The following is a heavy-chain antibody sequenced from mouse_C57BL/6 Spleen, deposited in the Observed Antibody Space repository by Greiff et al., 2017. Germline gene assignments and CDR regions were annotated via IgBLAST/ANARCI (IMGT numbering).Heavy chain of an antibody. D-gene: IGHD2-4*01. CDR2: ISDGGSYT. J-gene: IGHJ3*01. Sequence: EVKLVESGGGLVKPGGSLKLSCAASGFTFSSYAMSWVRQTPEKRLEWVATISDGGSYTYYPDNVKGRFTISRDNAKNNLYLQMSHLKSEDTAMYYCARERDYDGPEFAYWGQGTLVTVSA. V-gene: IGHV5-4*01. CDR1: GFTFSSYA. CDR3: ARERDYDGPEFAY.